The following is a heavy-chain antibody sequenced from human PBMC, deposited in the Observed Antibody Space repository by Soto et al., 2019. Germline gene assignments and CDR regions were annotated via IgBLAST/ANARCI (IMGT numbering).Heavy chain of an antibody. CDR1: GGSISSYY. CDR3: ARDTFIAAAGTAAFDI. CDR2: IYTSGST. Sequence: SETLSLTCTVSGGSISSYYWSWIRQPAGKGLEWIGRIYTSGSTNYNPSLKSRVTMSVDTSKNQFSLKLSSVTAADTAVYYCARDTFIAAAGTAAFDIWGQGTMVTVSS. D-gene: IGHD6-13*01. J-gene: IGHJ3*02. V-gene: IGHV4-4*07.